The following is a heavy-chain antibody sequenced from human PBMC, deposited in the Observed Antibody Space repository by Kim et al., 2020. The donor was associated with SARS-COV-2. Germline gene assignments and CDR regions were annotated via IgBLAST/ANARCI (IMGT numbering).Heavy chain of an antibody. D-gene: IGHD1-26*01. CDR3: SRDRPYSGSSVFDY. CDR1: GFTFGDYA. Sequence: GGSLRLSCTASGFTFGDYAMNWFRQAPGKGLEWVGFIRSKAYGGTTEYAASVKGRFTISRDDSKRIAYLQMNSLKTEDTAVYYCSRDRPYSGSSVFDYWGQGTLVTVSS. J-gene: IGHJ4*02. V-gene: IGHV3-49*03. CDR2: IRSKAYGGTT.